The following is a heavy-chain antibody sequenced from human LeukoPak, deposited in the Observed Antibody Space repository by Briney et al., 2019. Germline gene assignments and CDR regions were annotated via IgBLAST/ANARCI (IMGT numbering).Heavy chain of an antibody. CDR3: ARGRQYSGYDDGDWFDP. D-gene: IGHD5-12*01. CDR2: IIPIFGTA. Sequence: ASVKVSCKASGGTFSSYAISWVRQAPGQGLEWMGGIIPIFGTANYAQKFQGRVTITADKSTSTAYMELSSLRSEDTAVYYCARGRQYSGYDDGDWFDPWGQGTLVTVSS. V-gene: IGHV1-69*06. J-gene: IGHJ5*02. CDR1: GGTFSSYA.